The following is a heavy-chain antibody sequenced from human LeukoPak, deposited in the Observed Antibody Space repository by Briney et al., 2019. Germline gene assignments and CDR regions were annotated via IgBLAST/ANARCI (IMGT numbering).Heavy chain of an antibody. CDR1: GGSIISSNW. CDR3: ARDPAGYYGSGSYYNPYYYYGMDV. J-gene: IGHJ6*02. V-gene: IGHV4-59*01. CDR2: IYYSGST. Sequence: PSGTLSLTCAVSGGSIISSNWWSWIRQPPGKGLEWIGYIYYSGSTNYNPSLKSRVTISVDTSKNQFSLKLSSVTAADTAVYYCARDPAGYYGSGSYYNPYYYYGMDVWGQGTTVTVSS. D-gene: IGHD3-10*01.